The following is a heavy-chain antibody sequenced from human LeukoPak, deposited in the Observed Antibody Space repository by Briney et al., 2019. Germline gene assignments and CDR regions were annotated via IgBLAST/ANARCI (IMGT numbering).Heavy chain of an antibody. CDR3: ARDGSLYSYVMAGLDY. Sequence: PSETLSLTCTVSGGSISSYYWSWIRQPAGKGLEWIGRIYTSGSTNYNPSLKSRVTMSVDTSKNQFSLKLSSVTAADTAVYYCARDGSLYSYVMAGLDYWGQGTLVTVSS. D-gene: IGHD5-18*01. J-gene: IGHJ4*02. V-gene: IGHV4-4*07. CDR2: IYTSGST. CDR1: GGSISSYY.